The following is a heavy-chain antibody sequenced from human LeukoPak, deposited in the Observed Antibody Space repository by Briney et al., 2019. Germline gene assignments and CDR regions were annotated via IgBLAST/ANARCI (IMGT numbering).Heavy chain of an antibody. V-gene: IGHV4-4*07. CDR3: ARVGDTAMVRGYYYYYGMDV. CDR1: GGSISSYY. D-gene: IGHD5-18*01. CDR2: IYTSGST. Sequence: SETLSLTCTVSGGSISSYYWSWIRQPAGKGLEWIGRIYTSGSTSYNPSLKSRVTMSVDTSKNQFSLKLSSVTAADTAVYYCARVGDTAMVRGYYYYYGMDVWGQGTTVTVSS. J-gene: IGHJ6*02.